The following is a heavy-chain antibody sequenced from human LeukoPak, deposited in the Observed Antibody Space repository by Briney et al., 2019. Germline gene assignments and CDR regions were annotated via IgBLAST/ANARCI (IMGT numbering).Heavy chain of an antibody. Sequence: GGSLRLSCAASGFTFGSYAIHWVRQAPGKGLEYVSAISSNGGSTYYADSVKGRFDISRDNSKNTVYLQMSSLRVEDTAVYYCVKDAYQYCGTTSCYAAFDIWGQGTMVTVSS. CDR2: ISSNGGST. CDR1: GFTFGSYA. J-gene: IGHJ3*02. V-gene: IGHV3-64D*08. CDR3: VKDAYQYCGTTSCYAAFDI. D-gene: IGHD2-2*01.